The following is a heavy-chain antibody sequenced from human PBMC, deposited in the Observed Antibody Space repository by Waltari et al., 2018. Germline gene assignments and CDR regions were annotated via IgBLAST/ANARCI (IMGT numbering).Heavy chain of an antibody. CDR2: SNSDGSST. Sequence: EVQLVESGGGLVQPGGSLGLSCAASGFTFSSYWMHWVRQDPGKGLVWVSRSNSDGSSTSYADSVKGRFTISRDNAKNTLYLQMNSLRAEDTAVYYCAREAEDGLPDWYFDLWGRGTLVTVSS. D-gene: IGHD2-21*02. CDR3: AREAEDGLPDWYFDL. J-gene: IGHJ2*01. V-gene: IGHV3-74*01. CDR1: GFTFSSYW.